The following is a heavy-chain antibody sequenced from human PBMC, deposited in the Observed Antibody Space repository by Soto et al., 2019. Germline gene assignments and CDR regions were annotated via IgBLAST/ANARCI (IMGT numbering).Heavy chain of an antibody. J-gene: IGHJ3*02. D-gene: IGHD3-10*01. CDR1: GFIFDDCS. CDR3: AKVKGIDAFDI. Sequence: EVQLVESGGGLVQPGRSLRLSCAASGFIFDDCSMHWVRQPPGKGLEWVSGISWNSGSIGYADSVKGRFTISRDNAKNSLYLQMNSLRAEDTALYYCAKVKGIDAFDIWGQGTMVTVSS. V-gene: IGHV3-9*01. CDR2: ISWNSGSI.